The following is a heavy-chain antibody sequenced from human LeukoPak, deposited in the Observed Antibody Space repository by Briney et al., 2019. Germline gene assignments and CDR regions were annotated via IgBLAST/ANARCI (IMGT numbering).Heavy chain of an antibody. J-gene: IGHJ4*02. CDR3: ARDRREYDSSGYYAFDY. Sequence: GASVKVSCKASGYTFTSHYMHWVRQAPGQGLEWMGIINPSGGSTSYAQKFQGRVTMTRDTSTSTVYMELSSLRSEDTAVYYCARDRREYDSSGYYAFDYWGQGTLVTVSS. V-gene: IGHV1-46*01. CDR1: GYTFTSHY. D-gene: IGHD3-22*01. CDR2: INPSGGST.